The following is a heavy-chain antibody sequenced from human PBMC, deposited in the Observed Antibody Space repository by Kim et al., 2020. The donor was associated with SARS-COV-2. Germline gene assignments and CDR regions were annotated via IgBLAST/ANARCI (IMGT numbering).Heavy chain of an antibody. V-gene: IGHV3-30*04. D-gene: IGHD4-17*01. CDR3: ARDYGCLDY. CDR1: GFTFSSYA. J-gene: IGHJ4*02. CDR2: ISYDGSNK. Sequence: GGSLRLSCAASGFTFSSYAMHWVRQAPGKGLEWVAVISYDGSNKYYADSVKGRFTISRDNSKNTLYLQMNSLRAEDTAVYYCARDYGCLDYWGQGTLVTVSS.